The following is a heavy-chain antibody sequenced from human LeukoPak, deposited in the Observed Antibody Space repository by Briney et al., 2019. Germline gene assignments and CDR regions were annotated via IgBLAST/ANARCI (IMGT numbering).Heavy chain of an antibody. CDR1: GVSISGYY. D-gene: IGHD1-26*01. CDR2: TYITRGT. CDR3: ARESRIVEGDGYYIDV. V-gene: IGHV4-4*07. Sequence: PSETLSLTCTVSGVSISGYYWSWIRQSAGKGLEWIGRTYITRGTNYNPSLRSRVIMSVDTSKNQFSLQLNSVTAADTAVYYCARESRIVEGDGYYIDVWGKGTTVTISS. J-gene: IGHJ6*03.